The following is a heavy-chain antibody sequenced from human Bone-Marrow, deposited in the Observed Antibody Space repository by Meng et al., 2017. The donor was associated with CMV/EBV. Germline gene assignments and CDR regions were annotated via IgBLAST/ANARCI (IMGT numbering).Heavy chain of an antibody. CDR3: AREGASYGGIDY. Sequence: SETLSLTCAVYGGSFSGYYWSWIRQPPGKGLEWIGEINHSGSTNYNPSLKSRVTISVDTSKNQFSLKLSSVTAADTAVYYCAREGASYGGIDYWGQGTRVTVSS. V-gene: IGHV4-34*01. D-gene: IGHD3-16*01. J-gene: IGHJ4*02. CDR1: GGSFSGYY. CDR2: INHSGST.